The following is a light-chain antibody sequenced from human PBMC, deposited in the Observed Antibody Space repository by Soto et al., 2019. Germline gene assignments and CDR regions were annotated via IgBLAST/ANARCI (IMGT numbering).Light chain of an antibody. CDR2: DTS. Sequence: EIVLTQSPGTLSLFPGERATLSCRASQSVSIHLAWYQQKPGQAPRLLIYDTSTRATGIPARFSGSGSGTEFTLTISSLQSEDFAVYYCQQYSNWPPIPFGQGTRLEIK. J-gene: IGKJ5*01. CDR3: QQYSNWPPIP. CDR1: QSVSIH. V-gene: IGKV3-15*01.